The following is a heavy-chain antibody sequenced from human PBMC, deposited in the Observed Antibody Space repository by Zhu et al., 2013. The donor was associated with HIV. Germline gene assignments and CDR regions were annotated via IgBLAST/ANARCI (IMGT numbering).Heavy chain of an antibody. V-gene: IGHV1-18*01. J-gene: IGHJ6*03. CDR2: INGYNGNT. CDR1: GYSFTNYG. Sequence: QVHLVQSGAEVKKPGASVKVSCKTSGYSFTNYGVIWVRQAPGQGLEWMGWINGYNGNTNYPQKLQDRVTLTTDTSTTTAYLELKSLTSDDTAIYYCARDRTTGAHYYYMDVWGTGTTVTVSS. CDR3: ARDRTTGAHYYYMDV. D-gene: IGHD4-17*01.